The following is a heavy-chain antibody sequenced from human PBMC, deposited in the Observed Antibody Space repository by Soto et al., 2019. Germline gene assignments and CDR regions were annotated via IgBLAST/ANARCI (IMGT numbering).Heavy chain of an antibody. D-gene: IGHD3-10*01. CDR2: ISYDGSNK. CDR3: AKDTDYYGSGSPPKDY. CDR1: GFTFSSYG. V-gene: IGHV3-30*18. J-gene: IGHJ4*02. Sequence: QVQLVESGGGVVQPGRSLRLSCAASGFTFSSYGMHWVRQAPGKGLEWVAVISYDGSNKYYADSVKGRFTISRDNXKXXLYLQMNSLRAEDTAVYYCAKDTDYYGSGSPPKDYWGQGTLVTVSS.